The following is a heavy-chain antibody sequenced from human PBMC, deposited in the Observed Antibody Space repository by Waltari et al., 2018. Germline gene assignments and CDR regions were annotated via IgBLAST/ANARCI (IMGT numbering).Heavy chain of an antibody. V-gene: IGHV4-39*01. CDR1: GGSISSSSYY. CDR2: IYYSGGT. J-gene: IGHJ5*02. Sequence: QLQLQESGPGLVKPSETLSLTCTVSGGSISSSSYYWGWIRQSPGKGLEWIGSIYYSGGTYYNPTLKSRVTISGDTSKNQFSLKRSSVTAADTAVYYCARHWKKSGYRFDPWGQGTLVTVSS. CDR3: ARHWKKSGYRFDP. D-gene: IGHD5-12*01.